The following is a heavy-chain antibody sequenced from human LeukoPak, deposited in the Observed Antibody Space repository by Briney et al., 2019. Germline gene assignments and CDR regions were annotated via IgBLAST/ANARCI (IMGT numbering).Heavy chain of an antibody. CDR2: ISWNSGSI. CDR1: GFTFDDYA. V-gene: IGHV3-9*01. Sequence: GRSLRLSCAASGFTFDDYAMHWVRQAPGKGLEWVSGISWNSGSIGYADSVKGRFTISRDNAKNSLYLQMNSLRAEDTALYYCAKDLYPTGYYNGHAFDYWGQGTLVTVSS. CDR3: AKDLYPTGYYNGHAFDY. J-gene: IGHJ4*02. D-gene: IGHD3-9*01.